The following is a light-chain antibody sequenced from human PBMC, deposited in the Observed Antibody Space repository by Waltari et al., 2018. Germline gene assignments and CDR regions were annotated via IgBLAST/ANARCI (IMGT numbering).Light chain of an antibody. J-gene: IGKJ2*03. Sequence: DLQMTQSPSPRSASVGDRVPISCRASKTIRSLLSWYQQKPRIAPKLVIYAASTLQSGVPSRFSGSGSGTNFTLTITSLQAEDFATYFCQASYTTPYSFGQGTKVEIK. V-gene: IGKV1-39*01. CDR2: AAS. CDR3: QASYTTPYS. CDR1: KTIRSL.